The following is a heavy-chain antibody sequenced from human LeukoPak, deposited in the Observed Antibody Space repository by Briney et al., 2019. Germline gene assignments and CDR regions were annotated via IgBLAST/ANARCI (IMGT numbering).Heavy chain of an antibody. J-gene: IGHJ6*02. CDR1: GFTFSSYS. Sequence: GGSLRLSCAASGFTFSSYSMNWVRQAPGKGLEWVSSISSSSSYIYYADSVKGRFTISRDNAKNSLYLQMNSLRAEDTAVYYCASLLWFGELSSLGYYGMDVWGQGTTVTVPS. V-gene: IGHV3-21*01. D-gene: IGHD3-10*01. CDR2: ISSSSSYI. CDR3: ASLLWFGELSSLGYYGMDV.